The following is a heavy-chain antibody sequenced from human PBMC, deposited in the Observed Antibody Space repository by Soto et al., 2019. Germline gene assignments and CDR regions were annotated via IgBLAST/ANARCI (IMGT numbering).Heavy chain of an antibody. V-gene: IGHV5-10-1*01. CDR2: IDPSDSYT. D-gene: IGHD6-19*01. CDR3: ARAAVANSDWFAP. J-gene: IGHJ5*02. Sequence: LGESLKISCKGSGYSFTSYWISWVRQMPGKGLEWIGKIDPSDSYTKYSPSFQGHVTISADKSISTTYLQWSSLKASDTAIYYCARAAVANSDWFAPWGQGTLVTVSS. CDR1: GYSFTSYW.